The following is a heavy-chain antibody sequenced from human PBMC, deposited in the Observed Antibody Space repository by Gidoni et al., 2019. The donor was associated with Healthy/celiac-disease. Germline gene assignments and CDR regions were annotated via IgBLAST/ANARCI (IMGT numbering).Heavy chain of an antibody. Sequence: EVQLVESGGGLVQPGRSLRLSCTASGFTFGDYAMSWVRQAPGKGLEWVGFIRSKAYGGTTEYAASVKGRFTISRDDSKSIAYLQMNSLKTEDTAVYYCTREIVVVITGFDYWGQGTLVTVSS. CDR1: GFTFGDYA. D-gene: IGHD3-22*01. CDR2: IRSKAYGGTT. J-gene: IGHJ4*02. V-gene: IGHV3-49*04. CDR3: TREIVVVITGFDY.